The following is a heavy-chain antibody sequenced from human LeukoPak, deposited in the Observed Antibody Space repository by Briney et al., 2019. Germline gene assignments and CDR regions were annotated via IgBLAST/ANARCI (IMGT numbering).Heavy chain of an antibody. CDR2: IYYSGTT. V-gene: IGHV4-59*08. Sequence: SETLSLTCTVSGGSISSYYWSWIRQPPGKGLEWIGYIYYSGTTNYNPSLKNRLTISVDTSKDQFSLRLSSVTAADTAVYYCARTRYYYGLRSYGAPYYFDYWGQGTLVTVSS. D-gene: IGHD3-10*01. CDR1: GGSISSYY. CDR3: ARTRYYYGLRSYGAPYYFDY. J-gene: IGHJ4*02.